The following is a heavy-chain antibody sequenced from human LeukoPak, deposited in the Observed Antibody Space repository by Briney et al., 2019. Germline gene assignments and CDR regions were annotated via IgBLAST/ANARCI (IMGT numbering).Heavy chain of an antibody. CDR2: IYYSGST. D-gene: IGHD2-2*01. J-gene: IGHJ4*02. CDR1: GGSISSYY. V-gene: IGHV4-59*01. Sequence: SETLSLTCTVSGGSISSYYWSWIWQPPGKGLEWIGYIYYSGSTNYNPSLKSRVTISVDTSKNQFSLKLSSVTAADTAVYYCARYQRYGDYIDYWGQGTLVTVSS. CDR3: ARYQRYGDYIDY.